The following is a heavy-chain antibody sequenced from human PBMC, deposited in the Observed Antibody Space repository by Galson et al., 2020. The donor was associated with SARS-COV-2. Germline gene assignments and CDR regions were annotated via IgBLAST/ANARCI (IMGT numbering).Heavy chain of an antibody. CDR1: GFTFGDYA. D-gene: IGHD2-21*01. J-gene: IGHJ4*02. Sequence: GESLKISCTTSGFTFGDYAVSWFRQAPGKGLQWVGFIRSKANGETTQHAASVTGRFTISRDDSKSVAFLQMSSLETDDTAVYYCAVVVKKTRPYWGQGTLVTVSS. CDR2: IRSKANGETT. CDR3: AVVVKKTRPY. V-gene: IGHV3-49*03.